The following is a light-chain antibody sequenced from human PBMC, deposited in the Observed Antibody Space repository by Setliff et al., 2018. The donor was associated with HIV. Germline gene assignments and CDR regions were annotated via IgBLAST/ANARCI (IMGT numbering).Light chain of an antibody. CDR2: EVS. J-gene: IGLJ1*01. CDR3: SSYTGSDTFDA. V-gene: IGLV2-23*02. Sequence: QSVLTQPASVSGSPGQSITISCTGTSSDVGGYNLVSWYQHHPGKTPKLMISEVSKRPSGVSNRFSGSRSGNTASLTISGLQAEDEANYFCSSYTGSDTFDAFGTGTK. CDR1: SSDVGGYNL.